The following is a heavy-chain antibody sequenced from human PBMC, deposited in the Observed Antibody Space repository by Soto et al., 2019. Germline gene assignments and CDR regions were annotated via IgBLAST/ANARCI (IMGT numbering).Heavy chain of an antibody. D-gene: IGHD2-21*01. J-gene: IGHJ5*02. CDR2: IFYSGST. V-gene: IGHV4-39*01. CDR3: ARQPTTGDTDLWFDP. Sequence: SSETLSLTCSVSGGSISTSRSYWAWIRQPPGKGLEWLANIFYSGSTFYNPSLASRVSVSVDTSKNEFSLKLRSVTAADTAVYYCARQPTTGDTDLWFDPWGQGTXVTVSS. CDR1: GGSISTSRSY.